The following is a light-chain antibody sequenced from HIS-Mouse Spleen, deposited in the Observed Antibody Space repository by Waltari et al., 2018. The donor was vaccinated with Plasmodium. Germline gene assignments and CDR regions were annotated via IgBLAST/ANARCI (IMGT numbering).Light chain of an antibody. CDR3: YSTDSSGNHRV. Sequence: SYELTQPPSVSVSPGQTARITCSGDALPKKYAYWYQQKSGQDPVLVICEDSKRPSGIPGRFSGSSSGTMATLTISGAQGEDEADYYCYSTDSSGNHRVFGGGTKLTVL. CDR1: ALPKKY. J-gene: IGLJ3*02. V-gene: IGLV3-10*01. CDR2: EDS.